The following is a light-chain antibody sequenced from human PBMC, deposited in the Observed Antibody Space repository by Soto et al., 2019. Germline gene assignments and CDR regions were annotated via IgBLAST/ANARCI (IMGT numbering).Light chain of an antibody. CDR1: QSVSSN. CDR2: AVS. J-gene: IGKJ1*01. CDR3: QQYNKWPLT. V-gene: IGKV3-15*01. Sequence: EIMMTQSPGTLSASPGERATLSCRASQSVSSNLAWYQQKPGQAPRLLIYAVSTRATGIPARLSGSGSGTGFTLTISSLQAEDFAVYYCQQYNKWPLTFGQVTKVEIK.